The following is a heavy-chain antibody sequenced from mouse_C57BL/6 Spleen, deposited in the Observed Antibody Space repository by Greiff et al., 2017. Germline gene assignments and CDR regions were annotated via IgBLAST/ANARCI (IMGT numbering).Heavy chain of an antibody. J-gene: IGHJ2*01. CDR3: TRGYGNYPDW. CDR2: IDPETGGT. D-gene: IGHD2-1*01. Sequence: QVQLQQSGAELVRPGASVTLSCKASGYTFTDYEMHWVKQTPVHGLEWIGAIDPETGGTAYNQKFKGKAILTADKSSSTAYMELRSLTSEDSAVYYCTRGYGNYPDWWGQGTTLTVSS. V-gene: IGHV1-15*01. CDR1: GYTFTDYE.